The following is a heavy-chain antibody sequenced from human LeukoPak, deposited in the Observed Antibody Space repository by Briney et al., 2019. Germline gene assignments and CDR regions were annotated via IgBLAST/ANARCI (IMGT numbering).Heavy chain of an antibody. CDR3: ARDNYDSSGYYFGY. V-gene: IGHV4-31*11. Sequence: SETLSLTCAVYGGSFSGYYWSWIRQHPGKGLEWIGYIYYSGSTYYNPSLKSRVTISVDTSKNQFSLKLSSVTAADTAVYYCARDNYDSSGYYFGYWGQGTLATVSS. D-gene: IGHD3-22*01. J-gene: IGHJ4*02. CDR2: IYYSGST. CDR1: GGSFSGYY.